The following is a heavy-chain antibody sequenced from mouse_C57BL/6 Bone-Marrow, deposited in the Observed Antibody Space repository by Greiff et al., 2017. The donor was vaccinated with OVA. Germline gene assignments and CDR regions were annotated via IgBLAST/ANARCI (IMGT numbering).Heavy chain of an antibody. J-gene: IGHJ2*01. CDR3: ARGISYYYGSSY. V-gene: IGHV1-26*01. CDR1: GYTFTDYY. D-gene: IGHD1-1*01. Sequence: EVQLQQSGPELVKPGASVKISCKASGYTFTDYYMNWVKQSHGKSLEWIGDINPNNGGTSYNQKFKGKATLTVDKSSSTAYMELRSLTSEDSAVYYCARGISYYYGSSYWGQGTTLTVSS. CDR2: INPNNGGT.